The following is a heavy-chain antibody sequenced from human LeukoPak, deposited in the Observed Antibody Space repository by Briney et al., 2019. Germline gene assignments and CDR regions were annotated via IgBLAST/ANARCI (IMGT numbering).Heavy chain of an antibody. Sequence: SVKVSCKASGGTFSSYAISWVRQAPGQGLEWMGGIIPIFGTANYAQKFQGRVTITADGSTSTAYMELSSLRSEDTAVYYCARAKGLELGSFDYWGQGTLVTVSS. V-gene: IGHV1-69*13. D-gene: IGHD1-26*01. J-gene: IGHJ4*02. CDR1: GGTFSSYA. CDR3: ARAKGLELGSFDY. CDR2: IIPIFGTA.